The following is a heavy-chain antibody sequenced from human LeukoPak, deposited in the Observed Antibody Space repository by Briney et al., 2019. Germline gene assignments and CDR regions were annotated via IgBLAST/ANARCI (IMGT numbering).Heavy chain of an antibody. CDR3: ARIGDILTGYYWFDP. D-gene: IGHD3-9*01. Sequence: GESLKISCKGSGYSFTSYWISWVRQMPGKGREWMGRIDPSDSYTNYSPSFQGHVTISADKSISTAYLQWSSLKASDTAMYYCARIGDILTGYYWFDPWGQGTLVTVSS. CDR2: IDPSDSYT. V-gene: IGHV5-10-1*01. CDR1: GYSFTSYW. J-gene: IGHJ5*02.